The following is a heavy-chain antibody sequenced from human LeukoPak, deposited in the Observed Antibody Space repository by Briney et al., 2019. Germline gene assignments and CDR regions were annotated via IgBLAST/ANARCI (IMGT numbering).Heavy chain of an antibody. CDR3: ARDRSGPGYHFDY. CDR1: GGSVSSGSYY. CDR2: IYYSGST. Sequence: KPSETLSLTCTVSGGSVSSGSYYWSWIRQPPGKGLEWIGYIYYSGSTNYNPSLKSRVTISVDTSKNQFSLKLSSVTAADTAVYYCARDRSGPGYHFDYWGQGTLVTVSS. D-gene: IGHD1-1*01. V-gene: IGHV4-61*01. J-gene: IGHJ4*02.